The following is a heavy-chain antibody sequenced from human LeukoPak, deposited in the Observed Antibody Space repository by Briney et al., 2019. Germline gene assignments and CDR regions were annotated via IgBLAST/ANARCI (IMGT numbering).Heavy chain of an antibody. D-gene: IGHD5-24*01. CDR3: ARNVEDFDY. CDR2: ISSSGSTI. V-gene: IGHV3-48*03. J-gene: IGHJ4*02. Sequence: GGSLRLSCAASGFTFSSHEMNWVRQAPGKGLEWVSYISSSGSTIYYADSVKGRFTISRDNAKNSLYLQMNSLRAEDTAVYYCARNVEDFDYWGQGTLVTVSS. CDR1: GFTFSSHE.